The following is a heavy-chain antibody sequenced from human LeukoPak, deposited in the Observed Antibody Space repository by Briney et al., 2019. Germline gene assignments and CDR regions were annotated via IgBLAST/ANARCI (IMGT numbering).Heavy chain of an antibody. CDR1: GFIFSYFG. CDR3: VRLTRFRVTGVVPYVMDV. V-gene: IGHV3-48*03. Sequence: GGSLRLSCAASGFIFSYFGMNWVRQAPGKGLEWVSYIDPSGSTIYYADSVKGRFTISRDNAKNSLFLQMNSLRAEDTAVYFCVRLTRFRVTGVVPYVMDVWGQGTTVTVSS. D-gene: IGHD3-3*01. J-gene: IGHJ6*02. CDR2: IDPSGSTI.